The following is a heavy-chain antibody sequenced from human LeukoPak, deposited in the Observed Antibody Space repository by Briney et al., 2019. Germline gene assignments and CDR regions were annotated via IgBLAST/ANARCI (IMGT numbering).Heavy chain of an antibody. D-gene: IGHD1-7*01. CDR1: GYTFTSYG. CDR3: AKLTEDDAFDI. CDR2: ISAYNGNT. Sequence: ASVKVSCKASGYTFTSYGISWVRQAPGQGLEWMGWISAYNGNTNYAQKLQGRVTMTTDTSTSTAYIELRSLGSDDTAVYYCAKLTEDDAFDIWGQGTMVTVSS. V-gene: IGHV1-18*01. J-gene: IGHJ3*02.